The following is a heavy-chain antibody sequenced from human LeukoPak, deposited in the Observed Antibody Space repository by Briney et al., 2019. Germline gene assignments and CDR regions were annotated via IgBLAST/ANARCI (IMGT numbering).Heavy chain of an antibody. V-gene: IGHV4-59*01. J-gene: IGHJ4*02. CDR3: ARVSYTNQYYSDY. CDR1: GGSFSGYY. D-gene: IGHD1-26*01. CDR2: IYYSGST. Sequence: PSETLSLTCAVYGGSFSGYYWSWIRQPPGKGLEWIGYIYYSGSTNYNPSLKSRVTISVDTSKNQFSLKLSSVTAADTAVYYCARVSYTNQYYSDYWGQGTLVTVSS.